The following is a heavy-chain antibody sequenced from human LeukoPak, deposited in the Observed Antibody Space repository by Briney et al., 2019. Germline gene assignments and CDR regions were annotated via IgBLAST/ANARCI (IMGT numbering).Heavy chain of an antibody. J-gene: IGHJ4*02. V-gene: IGHV3-43*02. D-gene: IGHD3-10*01. CDR3: ARGLYGSGSYYNLPSDY. CDR2: ISGDGGST. CDR1: GFTFDDYA. Sequence: GRSLRLSCAASGFTFDDYAMHWVRQAPGKGLEWVSLISGDGGSTYYADSVKGRFTISRDNAKNSLYLQMNSLRAEDTALYYCARGLYGSGSYYNLPSDYWGQGTLVTVSS.